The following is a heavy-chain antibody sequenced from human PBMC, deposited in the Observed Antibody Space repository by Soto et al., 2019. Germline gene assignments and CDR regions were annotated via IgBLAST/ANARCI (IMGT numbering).Heavy chain of an antibody. CDR2: ISGAGGTT. CDR1: GFTFSSYA. V-gene: IGHV3-23*01. J-gene: IGHJ4*02. D-gene: IGHD3-10*01. CDR3: AKDQGVLWFGTYGFFDY. Sequence: GGSLRLSCAASGFTFSSYAMNWVRQAPGKGLEWVSSISGAGGTTYSAEYVKGRFTISRDNSKNTLYLQMNSLRAEDTAVYYCAKDQGVLWFGTYGFFDYWGQGTLVTVSS.